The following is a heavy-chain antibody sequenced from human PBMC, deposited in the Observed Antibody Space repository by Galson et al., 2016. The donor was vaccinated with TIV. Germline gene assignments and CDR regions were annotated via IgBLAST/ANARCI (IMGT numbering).Heavy chain of an antibody. Sequence: SGAEVNKPGESLKISCQGSGYSFTTFWVGWVRQMPGKGLEWMGVIYPGDPDTKYSPSFQGQVTISVDRSISTAYLQWKSLKASDTAIYYCARQGSYDFWRGHDYYYYYAMNGWGHGTAVGVSS. J-gene: IGHJ6*02. CDR1: GYSFTTFW. CDR2: IYPGDPDT. D-gene: IGHD3-3*01. V-gene: IGHV5-51*01. CDR3: ARQGSYDFWRGHDYYYYYAMNG.